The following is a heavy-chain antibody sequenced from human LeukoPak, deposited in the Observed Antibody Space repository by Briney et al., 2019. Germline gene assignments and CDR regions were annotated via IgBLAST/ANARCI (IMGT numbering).Heavy chain of an antibody. CDR2: ISTSSSYI. CDR1: GFTFSGSD. V-gene: IGHV3-21*01. CDR3: ARGADGVSSNSRGWFDP. J-gene: IGHJ5*02. Sequence: GGSLRLSCAASGFTFSGSDMHWVRQASGKGLEWVSSISTSSSYIYYADSVKGRFTISRDNARNSLYLQMNTLRAEDTAVYSCARGADGVSSNSRGWFDPWGQGTLVTVSS. D-gene: IGHD2-15*01.